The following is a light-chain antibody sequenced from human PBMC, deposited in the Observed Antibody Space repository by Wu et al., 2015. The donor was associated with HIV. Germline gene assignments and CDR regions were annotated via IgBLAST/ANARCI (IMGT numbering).Light chain of an antibody. V-gene: IGKV3-15*01. J-gene: IGKJ1*01. CDR3: QQYNNWWT. CDR1: QSVSNN. Sequence: EIVMTQSPATLSVSPGERATLSCRASQSVSNNLAWYQQKPGQAPTLLIYSATTRITGIPARFSGSGSGTEFTLTISSLQSEDFAVYYCQQYNNWWTFGQGTEVEIK. CDR2: SAT.